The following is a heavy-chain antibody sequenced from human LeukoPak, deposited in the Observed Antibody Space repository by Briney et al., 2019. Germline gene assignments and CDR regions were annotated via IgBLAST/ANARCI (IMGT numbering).Heavy chain of an antibody. J-gene: IGHJ4*02. D-gene: IGHD5-18*01. CDR1: GFTFSSYS. V-gene: IGHV3-21*01. Sequence: GGSLRLSCAASGFTFSSYSMNWVRQAPGKGLEWVSSISSSSSYIYYADSVKGRFTISRDNAKNSLYLQMNSLRAEDTAVYYCARVGRIKGYSYGDFDYWGQGTLVTVSS. CDR3: ARVGRIKGYSYGDFDY. CDR2: ISSSSSYI.